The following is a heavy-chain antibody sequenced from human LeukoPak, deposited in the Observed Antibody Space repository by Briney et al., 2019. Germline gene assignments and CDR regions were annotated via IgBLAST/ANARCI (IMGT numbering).Heavy chain of an antibody. Sequence: PSETLSLTCTVSGDSIRGFYWSFIRQPPGKGLEWIGYIYYSGDTNYNPSLRSRVTMSLERYKNQFSLNLTSVPAAETAVYYCATTFYSWSSRYFEYWGQGTLVTVSS. D-gene: IGHD6-6*01. CDR2: IYYSGDT. J-gene: IGHJ4*02. CDR1: GDSIRGFY. V-gene: IGHV4-59*01. CDR3: ATTFYSWSSRYFEY.